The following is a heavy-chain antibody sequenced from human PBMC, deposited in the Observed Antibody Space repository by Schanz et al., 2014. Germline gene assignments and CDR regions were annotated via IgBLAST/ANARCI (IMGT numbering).Heavy chain of an antibody. CDR2: IDGEGSDT. J-gene: IGHJ6*02. CDR1: GFTFSNNW. V-gene: IGHV3-74*01. CDR3: VREGSSSPDCCYYNGMDV. D-gene: IGHD6-6*01. Sequence: LLVESGGGLVQPGGSLRLSCAASGFTFSNNWMHWFRQGPGKGLSWVARIDGEGSDTRYADSVKGRFTISRDNAKNSLHLQMNSLRAEDTAVYYCVREGSSSPDCCYYNGMDVWGQGTTVTVSS.